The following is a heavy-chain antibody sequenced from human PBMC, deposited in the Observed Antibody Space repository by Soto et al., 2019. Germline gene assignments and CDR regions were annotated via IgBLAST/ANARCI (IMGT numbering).Heavy chain of an antibody. V-gene: IGHV1-24*01. CDR2: FDPEDGKT. J-gene: IGHJ4*02. D-gene: IGHD1-7*01. CDR3: GTHLARQSLNYLFPLDY. CDR1: GYSLTGLS. Sequence: GAPVKVSCKVSGYSLTGLSIHWVRQVPGQGLEWMGYFDPEDGKTLYAQTFRGRVTLTEDTSADTAYMELSNLKSEDTAIYYCGTHLARQSLNYLFPLDYWGQATLVTVSS.